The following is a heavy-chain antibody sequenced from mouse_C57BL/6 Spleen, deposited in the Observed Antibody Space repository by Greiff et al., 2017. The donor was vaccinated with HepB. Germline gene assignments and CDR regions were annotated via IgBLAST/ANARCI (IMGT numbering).Heavy chain of an antibody. Sequence: QVQLKESGAELARPGASVKLSCKASGYTFTSYGISWVKQRTGQGLEWIGEIYPRSGNTYYNEKFKGKATLTADKSSSTAYMELRSLTSEDSAVYFCARGSSYGIRYAMDYWGQGTSVTVSS. CDR1: GYTFTSYG. D-gene: IGHD1-1*01. V-gene: IGHV1-81*01. J-gene: IGHJ4*01. CDR3: ARGSSYGIRYAMDY. CDR2: IYPRSGNT.